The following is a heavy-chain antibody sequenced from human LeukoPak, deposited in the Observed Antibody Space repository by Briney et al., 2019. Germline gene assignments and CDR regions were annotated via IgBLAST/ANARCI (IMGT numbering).Heavy chain of an antibody. J-gene: IGHJ4*02. Sequence: GGSLRLSCAASGFTFGSYAMSWVRQAPGKGLEWVSDINGSGGSTYYADSVKGRFTISRDNSKNTLYLQMNSLRAEDTAVYYCAKRIQSTMATGYWGQGTLVTVSS. CDR2: INGSGGST. CDR1: GFTFGSYA. D-gene: IGHD3-10*01. CDR3: AKRIQSTMATGY. V-gene: IGHV3-23*01.